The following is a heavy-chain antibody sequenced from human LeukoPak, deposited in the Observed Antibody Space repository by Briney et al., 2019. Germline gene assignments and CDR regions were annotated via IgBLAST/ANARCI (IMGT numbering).Heavy chain of an antibody. CDR3: ARSLLNCGGDCYAVDY. V-gene: IGHV1-2*02. J-gene: IGHJ4*02. CDR1: GYTFTGYY. CDR2: INPNSGGT. Sequence: ASVKVSCKASGYTFTGYYMHWVRQAPGQGLEWVGWINPNSGGTNYAQKFQGRVTMTRDTSISTAYMELSRLRSDDTAVYYCARSLLNCGGDCYAVDYWGQGTLVTVSS. D-gene: IGHD2-21*01.